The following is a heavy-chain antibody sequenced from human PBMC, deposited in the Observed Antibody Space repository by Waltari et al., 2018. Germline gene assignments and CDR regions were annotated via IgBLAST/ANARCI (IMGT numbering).Heavy chain of an antibody. D-gene: IGHD1-26*01. CDR1: GSSISSGYY. Sequence: QVQLQESGPGLVKPSETLSLTCAVSGSSISSGYYWGWIRQPPGKGLEWIGSMDHSVSTYYNPSLKSRVTISVDTSKNQFSLKLSSVTAADTAVYYCARFVDSGTYWGGGSYFDYWGQGTLVTVSS. J-gene: IGHJ4*02. V-gene: IGHV4-38-2*01. CDR2: MDHSVST. CDR3: ARFVDSGTYWGGGSYFDY.